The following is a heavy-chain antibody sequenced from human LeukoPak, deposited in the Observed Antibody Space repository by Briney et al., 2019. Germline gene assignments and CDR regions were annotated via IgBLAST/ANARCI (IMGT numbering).Heavy chain of an antibody. J-gene: IGHJ4*02. CDR3: AILDYYGSGSYYYFDY. CDR1: GYTFTGYY. V-gene: IGHV1-2*02. CDR2: INPNSGGT. Sequence: ASVKVSCKASGYTFTGYYMHWVRQAPGQGLEWMGWINPNSGGTNYAQKFQGRVTMTRDTSISTAYMELSRLRSDDTAVYYCAILDYYGSGSYYYFDYWGQGTLVTVSS. D-gene: IGHD3-10*01.